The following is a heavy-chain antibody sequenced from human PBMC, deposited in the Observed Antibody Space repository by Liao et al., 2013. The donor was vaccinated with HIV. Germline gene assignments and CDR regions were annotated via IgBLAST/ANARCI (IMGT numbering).Heavy chain of an antibody. J-gene: IGHJ3*02. Sequence: QVQLQESGPGLVKPSQTLSLTCTVSGGSISSGSYYWNWIRQPAGKGLEWIGEINHSGSTDYNPSLKSRVTISGDISLRLTSVNAADTAIYYCAKVRQWLASGGEAFDIWGHGTMVIVSS. D-gene: IGHD6-19*01. CDR3: AKVRQWLASGGEAFDI. CDR1: GGSISSGSYY. CDR2: INHSGST. V-gene: IGHV4-61*02.